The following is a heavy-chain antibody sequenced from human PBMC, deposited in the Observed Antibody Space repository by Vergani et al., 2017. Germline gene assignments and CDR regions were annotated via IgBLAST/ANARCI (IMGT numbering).Heavy chain of an antibody. D-gene: IGHD6-13*01. J-gene: IGHJ2*01. Sequence: QVQLQESGPGLVKPSETLSLTCAVSGYSISSGYYWGWIRQPPGKGLEWIGSINHSGSTYYNPSLKSRVTISVDTSKNQFSLKLSSVTAADTAVYYCARPGSSSWYQVSWYFDLWGRGTLVTVSS. CDR1: GYSISSGYY. CDR3: ARPGSSSWYQVSWYFDL. V-gene: IGHV4-38-2*01. CDR2: INHSGST.